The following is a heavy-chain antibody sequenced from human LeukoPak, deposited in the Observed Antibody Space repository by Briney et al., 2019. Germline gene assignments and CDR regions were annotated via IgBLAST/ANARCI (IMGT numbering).Heavy chain of an antibody. J-gene: IGHJ4*02. V-gene: IGHV3-74*01. CDR1: GFTFGNSW. CDR2: INADGSTA. D-gene: IGHD6-13*01. CDR3: AKVPLRAAAGTLGY. Sequence: GGSLRLSCAASGFTFGNSWVHWVRQAPGKGLVWVSLINADGSTATYADSVKGRFTISRDNARNTLYLQMNSLRAEDTAVYYCAKVPLRAAAGTLGYWGQGTLVTVSS.